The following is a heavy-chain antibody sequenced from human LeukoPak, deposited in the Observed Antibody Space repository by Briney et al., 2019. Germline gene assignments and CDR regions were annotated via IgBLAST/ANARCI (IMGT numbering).Heavy chain of an antibody. CDR1: RFTFDAYN. CDR2: ISWDGHSM. V-gene: IGHV3-43*01. CDR3: AKDRVVRGRGGVDY. J-gene: IGHJ4*02. Sequence: GGSLRLSCAASRFTFDAYNIHWVRQAPGKGLEWVSLISWDGHSMYYADSVKGRFTISRDNSKNSLQLQMHSLRTEDTALYYCAKDRVVRGRGGVDYWGQGTLVTVSS. D-gene: IGHD3-10*01.